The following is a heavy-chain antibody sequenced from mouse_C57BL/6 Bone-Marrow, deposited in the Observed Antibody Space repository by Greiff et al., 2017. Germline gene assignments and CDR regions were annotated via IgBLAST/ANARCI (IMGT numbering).Heavy chain of an antibody. D-gene: IGHD1-1*01. CDR2: IHPNSGST. V-gene: IGHV1-64*01. CDR3: CYYYGSSWYFDV. CDR1: GYTFTSYW. J-gene: IGHJ1*03. Sequence: QVQLQQPGAELVKPGASVKLSCKASGYTFTSYWMHWVKQRPGQGLEWIGMIHPNSGSTNYNEKFKSKATLTVDKSSSTAYMQLSSLTSEDSAVYCCCYYYGSSWYFDVWGTGTTVTVSS.